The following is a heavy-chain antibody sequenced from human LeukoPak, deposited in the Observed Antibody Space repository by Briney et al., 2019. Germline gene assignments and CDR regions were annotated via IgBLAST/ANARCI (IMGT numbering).Heavy chain of an antibody. CDR1: GDSISSSNYY. CDR2: ISHSDNT. Sequence: SETLSLTCTVSGDSISSSNYYWGWIRQSPEKGLEWIGSISHSDNTYYNPSLTSRLTISVDTSKTHFSLKLSSVTAADTAVYYCARHPKYYFDSPNYFDYWGQGTLVTVSS. J-gene: IGHJ4*02. V-gene: IGHV4-39*01. D-gene: IGHD3-22*01. CDR3: ARHPKYYFDSPNYFDY.